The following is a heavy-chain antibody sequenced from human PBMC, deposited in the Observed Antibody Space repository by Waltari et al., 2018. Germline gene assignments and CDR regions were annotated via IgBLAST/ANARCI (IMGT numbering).Heavy chain of an antibody. J-gene: IGHJ4*02. D-gene: IGHD3-22*01. V-gene: IGHV3-53*01. CDR1: GFTVSSNY. CDR2: IYSGGST. CDR3: ARDTYYYDSSGYHYFDY. Sequence: EVQLVESGGGLIQPGGSLRLSCAASGFTVSSNYMSWVRQTPGKGLEWVSVIYSGGSTYYADAVKGRFTISRDNSKNTLYLQMNSLRAEDTAVYYCARDTYYYDSSGYHYFDYWGQGTLVIVSS.